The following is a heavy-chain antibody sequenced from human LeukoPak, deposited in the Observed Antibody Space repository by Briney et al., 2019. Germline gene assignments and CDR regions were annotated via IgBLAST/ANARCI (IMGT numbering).Heavy chain of an antibody. CDR2: IYYSGIT. V-gene: IGHV4-59*01. CDR3: ARNGGNWFDP. CDR1: GGSISSYY. J-gene: IGHJ5*02. Sequence: SETLSLTCTVSGGSISSYYWSWIRQPPAKGLEWIGYIYYSGITNYNPSLKSRVTISVDTSKNQFSLKLSSLTAADTAVYYCARNGGNWFDPWGQGTLVTVSS. D-gene: IGHD2-8*01.